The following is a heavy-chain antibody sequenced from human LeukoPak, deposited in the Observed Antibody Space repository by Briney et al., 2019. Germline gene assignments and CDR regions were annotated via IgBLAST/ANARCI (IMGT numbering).Heavy chain of an antibody. CDR3: ARDRGFGVSSMDV. CDR1: GGSISSGDYY. Sequence: PSQTLSLTCTVSGGSISSGDYYWSWIRQPPGKGLEWIGYIYYSGSTYYNPSLKSRVTISVDTSKNQFSLKLSSVTAADTAVYYCARDRGFGVSSMDVWGKGTTVTVSS. V-gene: IGHV4-30-4*01. D-gene: IGHD3-10*01. J-gene: IGHJ6*04. CDR2: IYYSGST.